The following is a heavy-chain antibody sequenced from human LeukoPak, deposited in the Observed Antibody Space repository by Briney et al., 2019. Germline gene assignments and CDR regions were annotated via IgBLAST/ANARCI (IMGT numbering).Heavy chain of an antibody. D-gene: IGHD5-24*01. CDR2: INPSGGST. CDR3: AGDPGDGNNGDAFDI. Sequence: ASVKVSCKASGYTFTSYYMHWVRQAPGQGLEWMGIINPSGGSTSYAQKFQGRVTMTRDTSTSTVYMELSSLRSEDTAVYYCAGDPGDGNNGDAFDIWGQGTMVTVSS. J-gene: IGHJ3*02. V-gene: IGHV1-46*01. CDR1: GYTFTSYY.